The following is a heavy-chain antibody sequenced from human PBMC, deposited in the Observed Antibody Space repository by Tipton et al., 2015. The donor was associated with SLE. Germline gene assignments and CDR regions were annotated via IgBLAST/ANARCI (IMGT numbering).Heavy chain of an antibody. CDR2: IWHDGITK. CDR3: AKEEDGDYYFDS. CDR1: GFSFSGYG. Sequence: RSLRLSCAASGFSFSGYGMHWVRQAPGKGLEWVAVIWHDGITKYYADSVKGRFTISRDTSTNTLFLQMNDLRGEDTAVYYCAKEEDGDYYFDSWGQGTLVSVSS. V-gene: IGHV3-33*02. J-gene: IGHJ4*02. D-gene: IGHD4-17*01.